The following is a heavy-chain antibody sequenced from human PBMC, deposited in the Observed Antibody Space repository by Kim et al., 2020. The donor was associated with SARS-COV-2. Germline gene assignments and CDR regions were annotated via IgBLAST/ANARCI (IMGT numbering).Heavy chain of an antibody. D-gene: IGHD3-3*02. Sequence: ASVKVSCKTSGYIFTANYIHWVRQAPGQGLEWMGQINPNSGGTKYTQRFQGRVTITRDTSISTVFLELSKLRSDDTAIYYCTRGEGIWHAWFDPWGQGTLVTVAS. CDR1: GYIFTANY. J-gene: IGHJ5*02. CDR2: INPNSGGT. CDR3: TRGEGIWHAWFDP. V-gene: IGHV1-2*06.